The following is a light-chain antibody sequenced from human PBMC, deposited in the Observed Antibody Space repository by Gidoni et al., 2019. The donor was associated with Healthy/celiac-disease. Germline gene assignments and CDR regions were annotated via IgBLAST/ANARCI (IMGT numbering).Light chain of an antibody. Sequence: EIVMTQSPATLSVSPGERATLSCRASQSVSSNLAWYQQKPGQAPRLLIYGASTRATGIPARFSGSGSESEFTLTISSLQSEDFAVYYCQQYNNWPHWTFGQXTKVEIK. CDR2: GAS. J-gene: IGKJ1*01. CDR3: QQYNNWPHWT. CDR1: QSVSSN. V-gene: IGKV3-15*01.